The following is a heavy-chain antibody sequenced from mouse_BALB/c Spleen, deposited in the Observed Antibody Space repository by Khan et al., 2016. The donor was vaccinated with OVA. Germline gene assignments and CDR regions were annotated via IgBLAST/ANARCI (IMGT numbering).Heavy chain of an antibody. CDR2: ISTYYGNI. V-gene: IGHV1S137*01. D-gene: IGHD2-3*01. J-gene: IGHJ3*01. CDR3: TRDGISDFAY. CDR1: GYTFAGSG. Sequence: VQLQQSGPEPVRPGASVKISCKGSGYTFAGSGMHWVRQSHAKSLEWIGVISTYYGNIKYNQKFEGRATLTVDKSSSTAYMELARLPSEDSAVYFWTRDGISDFAYWGQGTLVTVSA.